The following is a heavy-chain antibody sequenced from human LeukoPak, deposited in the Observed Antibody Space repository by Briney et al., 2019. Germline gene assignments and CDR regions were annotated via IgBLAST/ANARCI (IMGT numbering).Heavy chain of an antibody. CDR1: GGSISSGSYY. CDR3: ARGMVRGVSYFDY. V-gene: IGHV4-61*02. D-gene: IGHD3-10*01. Sequence: PSETLSLTCTVSGGSISSGSYYWSWIRQPAGKGLEWIGRIYTSGSTNYNPSLKSRVTISVDRSKNQFSLKLSSVTAADTAVYYCARGMVRGVSYFDYWGQGTLVTVSS. J-gene: IGHJ4*02. CDR2: IYTSGST.